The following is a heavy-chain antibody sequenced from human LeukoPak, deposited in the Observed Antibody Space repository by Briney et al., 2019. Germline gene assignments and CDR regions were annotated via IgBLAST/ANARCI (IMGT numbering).Heavy chain of an antibody. D-gene: IGHD2-15*01. CDR1: GGSFSGYY. CDR2: INHSGST. Sequence: PSETLSLTCAVYGGSFSGYYWSWIRQPPGKGLEWIGEINHSGSTNYNPSLKSRVTISVDTSKNQFSLKLSSVTAADTAVYYCARGSLYCSGGSCYSDWLFWFDPWGQGTLVTVSS. V-gene: IGHV4-34*01. CDR3: ARGSLYCSGGSCYSDWLFWFDP. J-gene: IGHJ5*02.